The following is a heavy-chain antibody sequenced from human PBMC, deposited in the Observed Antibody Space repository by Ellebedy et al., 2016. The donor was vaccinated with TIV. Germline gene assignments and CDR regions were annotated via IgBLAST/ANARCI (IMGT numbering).Heavy chain of an antibody. J-gene: IGHJ6*02. D-gene: IGHD5-18*01. CDR3: AREGQLWPPYYYYYGMDV. CDR1: GGSISSGGYY. V-gene: IGHV4-61*08. Sequence: SETLSLTXTVSGGSISSGGYYWSWIRQHPGKGLEWIGYIYYSGSTNYNPSLKSRVTMSVDTSKNQFSLKLSSVTAADTAVYYCAREGQLWPPYYYYYGMDVWGQGTTVTVSS. CDR2: IYYSGST.